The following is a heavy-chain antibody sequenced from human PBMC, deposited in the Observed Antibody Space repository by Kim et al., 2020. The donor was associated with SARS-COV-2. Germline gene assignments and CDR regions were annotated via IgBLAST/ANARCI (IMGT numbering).Heavy chain of an antibody. CDR1: GGSFSGYY. Sequence: SETLSLTCAVYGGSFSGYYWSWIRQPPGKGLEWIGEINHSGSTNYNPSLKSRVTISVDTSKNQFSLKLSSVTAADTAVYYCARLLLRGDGMDVWGQGTTV. J-gene: IGHJ6*02. CDR3: ARLLLRGDGMDV. CDR2: INHSGST. D-gene: IGHD3-10*01. V-gene: IGHV4-34*01.